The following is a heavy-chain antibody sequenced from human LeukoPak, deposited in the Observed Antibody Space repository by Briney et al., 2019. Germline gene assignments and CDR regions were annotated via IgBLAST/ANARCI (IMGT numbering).Heavy chain of an antibody. CDR2: IKQDGSEK. V-gene: IGHV3-7*01. J-gene: IGHJ5*02. CDR1: GFIFSSYW. Sequence: GGSLRLSCAASGFIFSSYWMSWVRQAPGKGLEWVANIKQDGSEKYYVDSVKGRFTISRDNAKNSLYLQMNSLRAEDTAVYYCARDRMLHYDSSGYADWFDPWGQGTLVTVSS. CDR3: ARDRMLHYDSSGYADWFDP. D-gene: IGHD3-22*01.